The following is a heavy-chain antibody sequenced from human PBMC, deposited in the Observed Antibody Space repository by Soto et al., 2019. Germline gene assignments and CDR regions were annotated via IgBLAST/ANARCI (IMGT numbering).Heavy chain of an antibody. CDR1: GYTFTGYY. D-gene: IGHD3-22*01. Sequence: ASVKVSCKASGYTFTGYYMHWVRQAPGQGLEWMGWINPNSGGTNYAQKFQGWVTMTRDTSISTAYMELSRLRSDDTAVYYCARGEYYYDSSDLDYWGQGGLVTGSS. CDR2: INPNSGGT. J-gene: IGHJ4*02. V-gene: IGHV1-2*04. CDR3: ARGEYYYDSSDLDY.